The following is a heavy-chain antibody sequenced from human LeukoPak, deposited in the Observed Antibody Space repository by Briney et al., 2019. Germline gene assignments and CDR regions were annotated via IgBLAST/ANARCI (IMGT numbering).Heavy chain of an antibody. Sequence: ASVKVSCKASGYTFTGYDMHWVRQAPGQGLEWMGWINPNSGGTNYAQKFQGRVTMTRDTSISTAYMELSRLRSDDTAVYYCASSIAVAGTGFDYWGQGTLVTVSS. V-gene: IGHV1-2*02. D-gene: IGHD6-19*01. CDR2: INPNSGGT. CDR1: GYTFTGYD. CDR3: ASSIAVAGTGFDY. J-gene: IGHJ4*02.